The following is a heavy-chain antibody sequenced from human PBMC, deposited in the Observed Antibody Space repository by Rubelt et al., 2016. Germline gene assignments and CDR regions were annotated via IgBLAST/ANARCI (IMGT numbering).Heavy chain of an antibody. CDR1: GGSISSGGYS. CDR3: ARGHIAVAGLGGGMDV. Sequence: QLQLQESGSGLVKPSQTLSLTCAVSGGSISSGGYSWSWIRQPPGKGLEWIGYIYHSGSTYYNPSLKSRVTISVDTSKNQFSLKLSSVTAAETAVYYCARGHIAVAGLGGGMDVWGQGTTVTVSS. J-gene: IGHJ6*02. V-gene: IGHV4-30-2*01. CDR2: IYHSGST. D-gene: IGHD6-19*01.